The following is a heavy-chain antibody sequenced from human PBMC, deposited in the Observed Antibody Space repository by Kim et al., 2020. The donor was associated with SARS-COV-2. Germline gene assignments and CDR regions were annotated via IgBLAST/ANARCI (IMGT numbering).Heavy chain of an antibody. CDR2: IYYSGST. D-gene: IGHD3-22*01. Sequence: SETLSLTCTVSGGSISSSSYYWGWIRQPPGKGLEWIGSIYYSGSTYYNPSLKSRVTISVDTSKNQFSLKLSSVTAADTAVYYCARSMIVVVRLDYWGQGTLVTVSS. CDR3: ARSMIVVVRLDY. CDR1: GGSISSSSYY. V-gene: IGHV4-39*07. J-gene: IGHJ4*02.